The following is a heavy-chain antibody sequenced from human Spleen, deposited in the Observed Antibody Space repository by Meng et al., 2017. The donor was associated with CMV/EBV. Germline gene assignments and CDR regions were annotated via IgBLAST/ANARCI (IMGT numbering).Heavy chain of an antibody. CDR3: ARHSPRSGRPIRYSGSHGGY. D-gene: IGHD1-26*01. CDR2: INPSGGST. Sequence: FTNYYIHWVRQAPGQGLEWMGIINPSGGSTNYVQKFQGRVAMTRDTSTSTVYMELSSLRSEDTAVYYCARHSPRSGRPIRYSGSHGGYWGQGTLVTVSS. J-gene: IGHJ4*02. V-gene: IGHV1-46*01. CDR1: FTNYY.